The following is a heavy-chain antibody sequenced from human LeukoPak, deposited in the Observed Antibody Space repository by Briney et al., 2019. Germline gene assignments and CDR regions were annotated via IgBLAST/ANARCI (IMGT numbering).Heavy chain of an antibody. CDR1: GFTFSSNW. CDR2: INTDGSNT. J-gene: IGHJ3*02. V-gene: IGHV3-74*01. CDR3: AKDTGSPADAITMEDNAFDI. Sequence: GGSLRLSCAASGFTFSSNWMHWVRQAPGKGLVWVSRINTDGSNTGYADSVKGRFTISRDNAKNSLDLQMESLRAEDTAVYYCAKDTGSPADAITMEDNAFDIWGQGTMVTVSS. D-gene: IGHD3-3*01.